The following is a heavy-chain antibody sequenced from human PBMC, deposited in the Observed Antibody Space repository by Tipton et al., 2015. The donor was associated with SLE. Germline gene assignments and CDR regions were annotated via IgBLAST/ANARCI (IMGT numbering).Heavy chain of an antibody. V-gene: IGHV4-38-2*01. Sequence: TLSLTCAVSGYPIGTDYYWGWIRQPPGKGLEWIGSIYHSGTTYYNPSLKSRVTISVDTSKKQFFLKVNSVTAADTAVYYCASGGGTMSYRPPGPFDAWGQGTLVVVSS. CDR1: GYPIGTDYY. J-gene: IGHJ3*01. D-gene: IGHD3-10*01. CDR3: ASGGGTMSYRPPGPFDA. CDR2: IYHSGTT.